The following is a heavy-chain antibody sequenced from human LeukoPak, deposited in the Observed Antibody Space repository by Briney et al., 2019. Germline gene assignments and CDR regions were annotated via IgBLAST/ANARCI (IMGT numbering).Heavy chain of an antibody. J-gene: IGHJ4*02. Sequence: GGSLRLSCAASGFPFSTCGMQWVRQAPGKGLEWVAVMSYNGSDKYYADSVKGRFTISRDNSKNMLYLQMNSLRPEDTAVYYCAKSGCSFPSCYLNSWGQGTLVIVSS. CDR2: MSYNGSDK. CDR3: AKSGCSFPSCYLNS. D-gene: IGHD2-2*01. V-gene: IGHV3-30*18. CDR1: GFPFSTCG.